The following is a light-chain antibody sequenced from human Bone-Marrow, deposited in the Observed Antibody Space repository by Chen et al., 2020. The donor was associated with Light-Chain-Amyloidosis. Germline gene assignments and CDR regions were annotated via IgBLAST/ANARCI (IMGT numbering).Light chain of an antibody. CDR1: DLPTKY. Sequence: SYELTQPPSVSVSPGQTARITCSGEDLPTKYAYWYQQKPGQAPVLVIHRDTEKPSGICGRCSGSSSGTTATLTNSGVQAEDEADYHCQSADSSGTYEVIFGGGTKLTVL. CDR3: QSADSSGTYEVI. J-gene: IGLJ2*01. V-gene: IGLV3-25*03. CDR2: RDT.